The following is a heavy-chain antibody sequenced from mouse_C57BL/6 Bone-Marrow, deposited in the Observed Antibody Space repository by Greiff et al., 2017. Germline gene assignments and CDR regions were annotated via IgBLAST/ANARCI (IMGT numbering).Heavy chain of an antibody. CDR2: IDPETGGT. CDR3: TRGGRYGSSYVH. V-gene: IGHV1-15*01. D-gene: IGHD1-1*01. J-gene: IGHJ3*01. Sequence: QVQLQQSGAELVRPGASVTLSCKASGYTFTDYEMHWVKQTPVHGLEWIGAIDPETGGTAYNQKFKGKAILTADKSSSTAYMELRSLTSEDSAVYYCTRGGRYGSSYVHWGQGTLVTVSA. CDR1: GYTFTDYE.